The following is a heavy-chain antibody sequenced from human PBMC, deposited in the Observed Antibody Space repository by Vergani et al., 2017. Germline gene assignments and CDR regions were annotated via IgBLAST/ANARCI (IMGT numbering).Heavy chain of an antibody. V-gene: IGHV3-23*01. CDR3: AKDNVPGYYDSGGYCDY. Sequence: EVQLLESGGGLVQPGGSLRLSCEASGFSFPGYAMSWVRQAPGEGLEWVSGISGSGGFTYYADSVKGRFTISRDNSKNTMFLQMNNLRAEDTAVYYCAKDNVPGYYDSGGYCDYWGQGTLVTVSS. CDR1: GFSFPGYA. CDR2: ISGSGGFT. D-gene: IGHD3-22*01. J-gene: IGHJ4*02.